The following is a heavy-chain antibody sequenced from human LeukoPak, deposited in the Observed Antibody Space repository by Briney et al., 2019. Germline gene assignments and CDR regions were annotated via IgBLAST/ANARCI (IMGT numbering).Heavy chain of an antibody. V-gene: IGHV4-61*01. CDR2: TYYSGST. CDR3: ARGIDTAMVTWEKDYYDYSDYHYFDY. J-gene: IGHJ4*02. D-gene: IGHD5-18*01. Sequence: SETLSLTCTVSGGSVSSGSYYWSWIRQPPGKGLEWIGYTYYSGSTNYNPSLKSRVTISVDTSKNQFSLKLSSVTAADTAVYYCARGIDTAMVTWEKDYYDYSDYHYFDYWGQGTLVTVSS. CDR1: GGSVSSGSYY.